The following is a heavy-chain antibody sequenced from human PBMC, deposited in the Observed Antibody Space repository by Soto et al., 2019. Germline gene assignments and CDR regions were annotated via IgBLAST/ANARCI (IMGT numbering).Heavy chain of an antibody. D-gene: IGHD3-16*02. Sequence: SETLSLTCTVSGDSISSGGYYWSWIRQHPGKGLEWIGYIYYSGSTYYNPSLKSRVTISVDTSKNQFSLKLSSVTAADTAVYYCAGLQSMRLSGLDPWGQGTLVTAPQ. CDR1: GDSISSGGYY. CDR2: IYYSGST. V-gene: IGHV4-30-4*08. CDR3: AGLQSMRLSGLDP. J-gene: IGHJ5*02.